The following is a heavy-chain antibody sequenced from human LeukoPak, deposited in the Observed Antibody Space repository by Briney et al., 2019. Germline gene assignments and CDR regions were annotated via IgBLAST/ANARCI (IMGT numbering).Heavy chain of an antibody. CDR1: GFTFSDYY. D-gene: IGHD5-12*01. CDR2: INHSGST. V-gene: IGHV4-34*01. Sequence: LRLSCAASGFTFSDYYMGWIRQPPGKGLEWIGEINHSGSTNYNPSLKSRVTISVDTSKNQFSLKLSSVTAADTAVYYCARERVVATIESSWFDPWGQGTLVTVSS. CDR3: ARERVVATIESSWFDP. J-gene: IGHJ5*02.